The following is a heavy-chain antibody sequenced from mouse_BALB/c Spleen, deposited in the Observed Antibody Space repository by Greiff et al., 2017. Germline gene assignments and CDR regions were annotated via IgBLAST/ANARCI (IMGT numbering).Heavy chain of an antibody. CDR1: GYTFTSYV. V-gene: IGHV1-14*01. CDR3: ARRMITGGFAY. J-gene: IGHJ3*01. Sequence: VQLKQSGPELVKPGASVKMSCKASGYTFTSYVMHWAKQKPGQGLEWIGYINPYNDGTKYNEKFKGKATLTSDKSSSTAYMELSSLTSEDSAVYYCARRMITGGFAYWGQGTLVTVSA. D-gene: IGHD2-4*01. CDR2: INPYNDGT.